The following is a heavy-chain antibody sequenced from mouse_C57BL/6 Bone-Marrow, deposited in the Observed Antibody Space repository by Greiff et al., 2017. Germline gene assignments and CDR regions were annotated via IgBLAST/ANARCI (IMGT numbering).Heavy chain of an antibody. V-gene: IGHV1-69*01. J-gene: IGHJ2*01. CDR1: GYTFTSYW. CDR2: FDPSDSYT. Sequence: QVQLQQPGAELVMPGASVKLSCKASGYTFTSYWMHWVKQRPGQGLEWIGEFDPSDSYTNYNQKFKGKSTLTVDKSSSTAYMQLSSLTSEDSAVYYCARDSGTTLFDYWGQGTTLTVSS. D-gene: IGHD4-1*01. CDR3: ARDSGTTLFDY.